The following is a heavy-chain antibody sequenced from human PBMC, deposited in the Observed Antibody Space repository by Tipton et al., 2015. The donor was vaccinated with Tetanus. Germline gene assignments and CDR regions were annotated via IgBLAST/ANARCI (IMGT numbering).Heavy chain of an antibody. CDR1: GFTFSTYA. V-gene: IGHV3-23*01. J-gene: IGHJ5*02. D-gene: IGHD6-6*01. CDR2: ISGNSENT. CDR3: AKDCTSVAAHLCS. Sequence: SLRLSCAASGFTFSTYALTWVRQAPGKGLEWVATISGNSENTYYPNSVKGRFTISRDTSSNTLYLQMNNLRAEDTAVYFCAKDCTSVAAHLCSWGQGTLVTVSP.